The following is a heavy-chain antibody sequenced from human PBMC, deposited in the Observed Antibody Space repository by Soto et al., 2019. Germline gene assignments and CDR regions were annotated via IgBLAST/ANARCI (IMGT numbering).Heavy chain of an antibody. CDR2: IYYSGST. J-gene: IGHJ5*02. D-gene: IGHD6-13*01. Sequence: PSETLSLTCTVSGGSISSSSYYWGWIRQPPGKGLEWIGSIYYSGSTYYNPSLKSRVTISVDTSKNQFSLKLSSVTAADTAVYYCLRQGIAAAGNWFYPWGQGSLVTVSS. CDR1: GGSISSSSYY. V-gene: IGHV4-39*01. CDR3: LRQGIAAAGNWFYP.